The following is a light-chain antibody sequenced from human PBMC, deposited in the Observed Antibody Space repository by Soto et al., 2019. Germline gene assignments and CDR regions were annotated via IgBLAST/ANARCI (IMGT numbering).Light chain of an antibody. J-gene: IGKJ2*01. CDR1: QSIDNF. Sequence: DIQMTQSPSSLSASVGDRVTITCRPSQSIDNFLNWYQQKPGKAPNLLIYAASSLQSGVSSRFSGSGSGTDFTLTISSLQPEASETYYCQHSYSLPYTFGQGTKVDIK. V-gene: IGKV1-39*01. CDR2: AAS. CDR3: QHSYSLPYT.